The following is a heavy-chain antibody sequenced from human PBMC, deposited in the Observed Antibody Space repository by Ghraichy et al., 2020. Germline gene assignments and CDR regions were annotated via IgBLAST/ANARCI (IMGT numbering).Heavy chain of an antibody. CDR3: AKAGRFGELFPSDYYYGMDV. Sequence: ETLSLTCAASGFTFSSYAMSWVRQAPGKGLEWVSAISGSGGSTYYADPVKGRFTISRDNSKNTLYLQMNSLRAEDTAVYYCAKAGRFGELFPSDYYYGMDVWGQGTTVTVSS. V-gene: IGHV3-23*01. CDR1: GFTFSSYA. CDR2: ISGSGGST. J-gene: IGHJ6*02. D-gene: IGHD3-10*01.